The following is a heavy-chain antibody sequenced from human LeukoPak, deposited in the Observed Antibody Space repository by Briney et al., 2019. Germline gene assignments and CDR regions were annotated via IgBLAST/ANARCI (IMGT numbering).Heavy chain of an antibody. V-gene: IGHV1-69*13. CDR2: IIPIFGTA. Sequence: ASVKVSCKASGGTFSSYAISWVRQAPGQGLEWMGGIIPIFGTANYAQKFQGRVTITADESTSTAYMELSSLRSEDTAVYYCARDYGGNSGHGRGASDYYYYYGMDVWGQGTTVTVSS. CDR1: GGTFSSYA. J-gene: IGHJ6*02. CDR3: ARDYGGNSGHGRGASDYYYYYGMDV. D-gene: IGHD4-23*01.